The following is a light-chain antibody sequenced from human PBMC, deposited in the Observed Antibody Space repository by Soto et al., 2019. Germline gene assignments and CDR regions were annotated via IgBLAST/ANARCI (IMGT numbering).Light chain of an antibody. Sequence: AAPTQSVLSLPVTLGQPASISCRSYPCFVHSNGIAYFSWFQQKPGRSPRRLIYKVSNRDSGVPARFSGSGSGTDFALNISRVEAEDFGVYYCMQGTHWPITFGQGTRVEIK. CDR2: KVS. CDR1: PCFVHSNGIAY. J-gene: IGKJ5*01. CDR3: MQGTHWPIT. V-gene: IGKV2-30*02.